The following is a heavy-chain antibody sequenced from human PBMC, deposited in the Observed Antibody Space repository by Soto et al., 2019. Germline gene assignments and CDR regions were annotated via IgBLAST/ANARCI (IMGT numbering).Heavy chain of an antibody. D-gene: IGHD3-16*01. CDR3: AREGAASYSYYYGTDV. V-gene: IGHV4-30-4*08. CDR1: GGSIASGDSY. Sequence: SETLSLTCTVSGGSIASGDSYWSWIRQSPGKGLEWIGYIYYSGSTYYNPSLESRFTISVDTSKNQFSLKLNSVTAADTAVYYCAREGAASYSYYYGTDVWGQGTTVTVSS. CDR2: IYYSGST. J-gene: IGHJ6*02.